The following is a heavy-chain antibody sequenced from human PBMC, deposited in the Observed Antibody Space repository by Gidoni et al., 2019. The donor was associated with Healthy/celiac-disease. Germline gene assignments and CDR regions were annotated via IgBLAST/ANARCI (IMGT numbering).Heavy chain of an antibody. J-gene: IGHJ1*01. CDR3: AKVVDCYGDTGTFHH. Sequence: VRLLESGGGLVQFGGSLRLACAASGFTFCSYAMSLVGQAPGQVLEWFSAIGSSGGSTYDADSLKSRFTISRDNSKNTLYRQMNSLRAEDTAVYYCAKVVDCYGDTGTFHHWGQGTLVTVSS. D-gene: IGHD4-17*01. CDR2: IGSSGGST. V-gene: IGHV3-23*01. CDR1: GFTFCSYA.